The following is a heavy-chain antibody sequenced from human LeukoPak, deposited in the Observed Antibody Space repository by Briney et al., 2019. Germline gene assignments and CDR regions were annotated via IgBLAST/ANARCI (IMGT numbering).Heavy chain of an antibody. CDR3: AKGGEGSSGWYFDY. Sequence: GGSLRLSCAASGFTFSFYGMHWVRQAPGKGLEWVAFISYGGGDKYYADSVKGRFTISRDNSKNTLYLQMNSLRAEDTAVYYCAKGGEGSSGWYFDYWGQGTLVTVSS. J-gene: IGHJ4*02. D-gene: IGHD6-19*01. V-gene: IGHV3-30*18. CDR1: GFTFSFYG. CDR2: ISYGGGDK.